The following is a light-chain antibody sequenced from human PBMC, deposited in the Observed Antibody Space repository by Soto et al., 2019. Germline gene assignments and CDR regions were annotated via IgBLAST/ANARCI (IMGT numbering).Light chain of an antibody. J-gene: IGKJ1*01. CDR2: DAS. V-gene: IGKV1-5*01. CDR1: QTISSG. Sequence: DIPMTQSPSTLSASVGDRVTITCRASQTISSGLAWYQQKPGKAPKVLIYDASTLESGVPSRFSGSGSRTEFTLTFSSLKPDDFSAYYCHQYKSYKTFGQGTVVEI. CDR3: HQYKSYKT.